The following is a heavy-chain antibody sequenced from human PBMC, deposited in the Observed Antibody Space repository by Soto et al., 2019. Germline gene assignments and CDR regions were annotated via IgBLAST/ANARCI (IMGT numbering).Heavy chain of an antibody. CDR2: ISGYNGNT. J-gene: IGHJ4*02. V-gene: IGHV1-18*01. CDR3: AREGQLRY. D-gene: IGHD6-6*01. CDR1: GYTFSRYG. Sequence: QVQLVQSGAEVKKPGASVKVYSKTSGYTFSRYGFSWVRQAPGQGREWIGWISGYNGNTYYAQRFQGRVTMTTDTSTSTAYMELRGLRSDDTAVYYCAREGQLRYWGQGTLVTVSS.